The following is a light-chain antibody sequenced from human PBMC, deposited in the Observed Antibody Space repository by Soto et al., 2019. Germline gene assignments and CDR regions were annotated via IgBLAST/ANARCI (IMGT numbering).Light chain of an antibody. V-gene: IGKV3-15*01. J-gene: IGKJ5*01. CDR3: QQYKNWPL. CDR2: GAS. CDR1: QSVDSY. Sequence: EIVLTQSPGTLSLSPGERATLSCRASQSVDSYLAWYQQKPGQAPRLLLYGASTRATGIPVRFSGSGFGTEFTLTISSLQSEDFAVYYCQQYKNWPLFGQGTRLDIK.